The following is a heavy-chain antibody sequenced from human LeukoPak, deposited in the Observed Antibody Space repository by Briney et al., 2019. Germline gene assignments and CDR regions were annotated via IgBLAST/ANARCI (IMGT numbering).Heavy chain of an antibody. J-gene: IGHJ4*02. CDR2: IYHSGTT. Sequence: SENLSLTCTVSAYSISSGYYWGWIRQPPGKGPEFIGSIYHSGTTYYNPSLESRVTISVDTSKNQFSLKLTSVTAADTAVYYCAGWRFGDVYFDYWGQGTLVTVSS. CDR3: AGWRFGDVYFDY. CDR1: AYSISSGYY. V-gene: IGHV4-38-2*02. D-gene: IGHD3-10*01.